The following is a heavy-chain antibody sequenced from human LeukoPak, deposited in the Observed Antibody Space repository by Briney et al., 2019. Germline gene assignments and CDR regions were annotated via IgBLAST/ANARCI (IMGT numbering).Heavy chain of an antibody. CDR3: ARVGVAAAGGFDP. Sequence: PSETLSLTCTVSGGSTTNYYWSWIRQPPGKGLEWIGNIYYSGSTNYNPSLKSRVTISVDTSKNQFSLQLSSVTAADTAVYYCARVGVAAAGGFDPWGQGTLVTVSS. J-gene: IGHJ5*02. V-gene: IGHV4-59*01. CDR2: IYYSGST. CDR1: GGSTTNYY. D-gene: IGHD6-13*01.